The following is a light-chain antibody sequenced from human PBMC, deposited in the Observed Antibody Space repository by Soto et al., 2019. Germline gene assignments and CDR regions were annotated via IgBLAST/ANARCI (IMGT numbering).Light chain of an antibody. Sequence: EIGLTQSPGTLSLSPGERATLSCRASQSFVNNYLAWYQQTPRQAPRPLIYGASNRATGIRDRLSGSGSGTDFTLTISRLEPEDFAVYYCQQYGRTFGQGTKVDIK. CDR3: QQYGRT. V-gene: IGKV3-20*01. J-gene: IGKJ1*01. CDR2: GAS. CDR1: QSFVNNY.